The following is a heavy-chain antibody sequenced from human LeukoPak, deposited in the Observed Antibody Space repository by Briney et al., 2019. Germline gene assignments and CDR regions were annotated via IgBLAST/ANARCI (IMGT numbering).Heavy chain of an antibody. CDR3: AVAQEGYSYGVYYYYYYGMDV. Sequence: ASVKVSCKAPGYTFTSYDINWVRQATGQGLEWMGWMNPNSGNTGYAQKFQGRVTMTRNTSISTAYMELSSLRSEDTAVYYCAVAQEGYSYGVYYYYYYGMDVWGQGTTVTVSS. CDR1: GYTFTSYD. V-gene: IGHV1-8*01. J-gene: IGHJ6*02. D-gene: IGHD5-18*01. CDR2: MNPNSGNT.